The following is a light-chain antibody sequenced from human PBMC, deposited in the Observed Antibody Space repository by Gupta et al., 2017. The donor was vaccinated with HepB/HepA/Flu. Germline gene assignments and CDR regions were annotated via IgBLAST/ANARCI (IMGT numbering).Light chain of an antibody. J-gene: IGKJ2*04. V-gene: IGKV1-39*01. CDR1: QSISNY. CDR2: TTS. Sequence: DLQMTQSPSSLSASVGDSVTITCRASQSISNYLNWYQQKPGQAPKLLIYTTSILQSGVPSRFSGSGSGTDFTLTISRLQPEDFACYYCQQTDITPCSFGQGTKLDIK. CDR3: QQTDITPCS.